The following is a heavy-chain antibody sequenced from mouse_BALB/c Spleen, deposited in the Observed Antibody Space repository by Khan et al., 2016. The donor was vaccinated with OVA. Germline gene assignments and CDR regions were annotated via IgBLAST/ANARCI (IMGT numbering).Heavy chain of an antibody. CDR3: ARQPYYHYNVMDY. V-gene: IGHV2-6-1*01. J-gene: IGHJ4*01. CDR1: GFSLTNYG. Sequence: VQLQESGPGLVAPSQSLSITCTISGFSLTNYGVHWVRQPPGKGLEWLVVIWSDGSTTYNSALKSRLTINKDNSKSQVLLKMNSLQTDDTAMYFCARQPYYHYNVMDYWGQGTSVTVSS. D-gene: IGHD2-10*01. CDR2: IWSDGST.